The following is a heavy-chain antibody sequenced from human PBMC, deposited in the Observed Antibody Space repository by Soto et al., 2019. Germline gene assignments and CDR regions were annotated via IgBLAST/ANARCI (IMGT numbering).Heavy chain of an antibody. Sequence: EVQLVESGGGLVKPGGSLRLSCAAAGCTFSNAWINWVRQAPGKGLEWVGRIKSKVDGETTDYGAPVKGRFSISRDDSRKMVYLQMNSLRTEDTAVYYCTTTRGYSGYDFGYWGQGTLVTVPS. CDR3: TTTRGYSGYDFGY. CDR1: GCTFSNAW. J-gene: IGHJ4*02. V-gene: IGHV3-15*07. D-gene: IGHD5-12*01. CDR2: IKSKVDGETT.